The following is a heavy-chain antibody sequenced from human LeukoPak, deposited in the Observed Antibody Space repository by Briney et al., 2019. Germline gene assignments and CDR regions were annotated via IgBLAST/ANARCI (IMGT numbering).Heavy chain of an antibody. Sequence: PSETLSLTCAVYGGSFSGYYWSWIRQPPGKGREWIGEINHSGSTNYNPSLKSRVTISVDTSKNQFSLKLSSVTAADTAVYYCARARITMVRGPRYFDYWGQGTLVTVSS. J-gene: IGHJ4*02. CDR1: GGSFSGYY. CDR3: ARARITMVRGPRYFDY. D-gene: IGHD3-10*01. CDR2: INHSGST. V-gene: IGHV4-34*01.